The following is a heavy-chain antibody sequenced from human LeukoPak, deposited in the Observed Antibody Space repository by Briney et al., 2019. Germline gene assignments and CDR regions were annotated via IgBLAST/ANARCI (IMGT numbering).Heavy chain of an antibody. CDR3: ARGVYCMDEYYFDY. J-gene: IGHJ4*02. CDR1: GGSISSGTYS. Sequence: SQTLSLTCAVSGGSISSGTYSWSWIRQPLGKGLECIGYIYYSGNAYYNPSLKSRVTMSVDTSKNQFSLKLSSVTAADTAVYYCARGVYCMDEYYFDYWGQGTLVTVSS. CDR2: IYYSGNA. V-gene: IGHV4-30-4*07. D-gene: IGHD2-8*02.